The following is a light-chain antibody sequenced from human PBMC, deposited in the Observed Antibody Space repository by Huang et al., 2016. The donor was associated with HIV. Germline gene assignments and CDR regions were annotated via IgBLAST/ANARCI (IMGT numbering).Light chain of an antibody. Sequence: VRLTQSPSSLSASVGVTVIISCRASQDIGTSLAWYQQKTGGAPKLLISGASPLQSGVPSRFSGDSVGTYFTLFFNNLQPEDFATYYCQQLHSYPITLGQGTRLDIK. CDR1: QDIGTS. J-gene: IGKJ5*01. CDR3: QQLHSYPIT. V-gene: IGKV1-13*02. CDR2: GAS.